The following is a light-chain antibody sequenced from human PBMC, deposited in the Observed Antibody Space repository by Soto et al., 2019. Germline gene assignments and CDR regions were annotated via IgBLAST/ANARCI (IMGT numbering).Light chain of an antibody. CDR2: AAS. J-gene: IGKJ1*01. CDR1: QGIRSD. CDR3: LQHNSYPRT. Sequence: DIQITQSPSSLSASVGDRVTITCRASQGIRSDLGWYQQKPGKAPKRLIYAASSLQSGVPSRFSGSGSGTEFSLTISSLQPEDFATYYCLQHNSYPRTFGQGTKVEIK. V-gene: IGKV1-17*01.